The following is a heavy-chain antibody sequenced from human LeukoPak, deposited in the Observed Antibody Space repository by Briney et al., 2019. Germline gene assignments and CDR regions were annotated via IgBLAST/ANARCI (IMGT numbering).Heavy chain of an antibody. CDR2: ISGSGGST. V-gene: IGHV3-23*01. CDR3: AKVSPPMITFGGIIVSGFDS. D-gene: IGHD3-16*02. Sequence: GGSLRLSCAASGFTFSVYAMSWVRQAPGKGLEWVSAISGSGGSTYYADSVKGRFTISRDNSKNTLCLQMNNLRAEDTAVYYCAKVSPPMITFGGIIVSGFDSWGQGALVTVSS. J-gene: IGHJ4*02. CDR1: GFTFSVYA.